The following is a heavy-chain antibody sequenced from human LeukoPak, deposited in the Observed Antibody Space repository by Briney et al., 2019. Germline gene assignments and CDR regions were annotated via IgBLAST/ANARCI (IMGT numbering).Heavy chain of an antibody. D-gene: IGHD3-16*01. CDR2: MSPKSGNT. Sequence: ASVTVSCKASGYTFISYDIDWVRQVTGQGLEWMGWMSPKSGNTDYAQKFKGRVTMTRNTSINTAYLELSSLTSDDTAVYFCARGVGGLGNMDVWGKGTTV. CDR1: GYTFISYD. V-gene: IGHV1-8*01. J-gene: IGHJ6*03. CDR3: ARGVGGLGNMDV.